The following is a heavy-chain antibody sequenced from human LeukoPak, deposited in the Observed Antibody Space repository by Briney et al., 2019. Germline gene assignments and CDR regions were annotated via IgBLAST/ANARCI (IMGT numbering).Heavy chain of an antibody. J-gene: IGHJ4*02. CDR1: GYTFTSYD. Sequence: ASVKVSCKASGYTFTSYDISWVRQAPGQGLEWMGWMNTNSGNTGYAQKFQGRVTMTRNTSTSTAYMELSSLRAEDTAVYYCARKSVVPAAIFDYWGQGTLVTVSS. CDR3: ARKSVVPAAIFDY. V-gene: IGHV1-8*01. D-gene: IGHD2-2*02. CDR2: MNTNSGNT.